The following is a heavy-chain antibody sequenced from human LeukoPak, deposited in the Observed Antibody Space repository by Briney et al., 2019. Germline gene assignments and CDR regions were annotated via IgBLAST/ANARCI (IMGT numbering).Heavy chain of an antibody. D-gene: IGHD3-10*01. V-gene: IGHV3-23*01. CDR3: ARVGLGVGSGRKASGFDP. CDR2: ISGSGGST. Sequence: GGSLRLSCAASGFTFRRYGMSWVRQAPGKGLEWVSVISGSGGSTYYGDSVKGRFTISRDNAKNSLYLQMNSLRAEDMAVYYCARVGLGVGSGRKASGFDPWGQGTLVTVSS. CDR1: GFTFRRYG. J-gene: IGHJ5*02.